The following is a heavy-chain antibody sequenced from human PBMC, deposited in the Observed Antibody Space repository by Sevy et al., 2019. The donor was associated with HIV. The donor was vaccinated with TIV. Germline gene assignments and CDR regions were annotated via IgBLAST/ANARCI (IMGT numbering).Heavy chain of an antibody. CDR2: IWYDGSNK. CDR3: ASDGRRLYYYDSSGYYHYYYGMDV. D-gene: IGHD3-22*01. V-gene: IGHV3-33*01. J-gene: IGHJ6*02. Sequence: GESLKISCAASGFTFSSYGMHWVRQAPGKGLEWVAVIWYDGSNKYYADSVKGRFTISRDNSKNTLYLQMNSLRAEDTAVYYCASDGRRLYYYDSSGYYHYYYGMDVWGQGTTVTVSS. CDR1: GFTFSSYG.